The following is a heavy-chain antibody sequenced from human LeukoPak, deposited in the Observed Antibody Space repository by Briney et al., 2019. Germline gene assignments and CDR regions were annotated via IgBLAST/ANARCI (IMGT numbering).Heavy chain of an antibody. Sequence: GGSLRLSCAASGFTVSSNYMSWVRQAPGKGLEWVSSISSSSSYIYYADSVKGRFTISRDNAKNSLYLQMNSLRAEDTAVYYCARLGTGDAFDIWGQGTMVTVSS. CDR2: ISSSSSYI. V-gene: IGHV3-21*01. CDR1: GFTVSSNY. J-gene: IGHJ3*02. D-gene: IGHD2-8*02. CDR3: ARLGTGDAFDI.